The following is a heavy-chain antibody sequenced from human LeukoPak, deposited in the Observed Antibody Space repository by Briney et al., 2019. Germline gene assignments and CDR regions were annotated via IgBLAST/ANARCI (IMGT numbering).Heavy chain of an antibody. J-gene: IGHJ5*02. Sequence: PSETLSLTCAVYGGSFSGYYWSWIRQPPGKGLEWIGEINHSGSTNYNPSLKSRVTISVDTSKNQFSLKLSSVTAADTAVYYCARGVTTTPSGNWFDPWGQGTPVTVSS. CDR2: INHSGST. CDR1: GGSFSGYY. D-gene: IGHD4-17*01. CDR3: ARGVTTTPSGNWFDP. V-gene: IGHV4-34*01.